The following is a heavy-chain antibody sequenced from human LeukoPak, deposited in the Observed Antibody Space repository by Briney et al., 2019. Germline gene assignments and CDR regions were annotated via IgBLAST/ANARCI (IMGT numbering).Heavy chain of an antibody. CDR2: INPNSGGT. CDR1: GYTFTGYY. Sequence: VASVKVSCKASGYTFTGYYMHWVRQATAQGLEWMGWINPNSGGTNYAQKFQGRVTMTRDTSIRTAYMELSRQRSVDTAVYYCGRLATVNDAFDIWGQGTMVTVSS. CDR3: GRLATVNDAFDI. D-gene: IGHD5-24*01. J-gene: IGHJ3*02. V-gene: IGHV1-2*02.